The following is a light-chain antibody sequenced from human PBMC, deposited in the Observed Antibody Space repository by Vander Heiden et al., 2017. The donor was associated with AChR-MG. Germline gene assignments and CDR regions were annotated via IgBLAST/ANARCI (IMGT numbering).Light chain of an antibody. CDR1: QGISSR. J-gene: IGKJ3*01. CDR3: QQYNSYPFT. V-gene: IGKV1-13*02. CDR2: ATS. Sequence: AIRLTQPPSSLSASVGDRVTITCRASQGISSRLAWYQQQPGKAPKLLIYATSTLEGGVPSRFSGSGSGTDFTLTISSLQPDDFATYYCQQYNSYPFTFGHGTKVEIK.